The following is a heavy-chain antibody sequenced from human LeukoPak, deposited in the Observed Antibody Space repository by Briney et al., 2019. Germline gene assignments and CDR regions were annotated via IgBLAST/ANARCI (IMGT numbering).Heavy chain of an antibody. Sequence: GASVKVSCKASGYTFTGYYMHWVRQAPGLGLEWMGWINPNSGGTNYAQKFQGRVTMTRDTSISTAYMELSRLRSDDTAVYYCARARYSSGWYFDYLGQGTLVTVSS. CDR2: INPNSGGT. CDR3: ARARYSSGWYFDY. V-gene: IGHV1-2*02. J-gene: IGHJ4*02. CDR1: GYTFTGYY. D-gene: IGHD6-19*01.